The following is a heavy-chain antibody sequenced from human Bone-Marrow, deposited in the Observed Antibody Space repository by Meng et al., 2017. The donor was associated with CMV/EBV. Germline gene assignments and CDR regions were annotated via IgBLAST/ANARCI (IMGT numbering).Heavy chain of an antibody. CDR1: GFTVSSNY. CDR3: ARVKGSSWYQGYFDL. Sequence: GESLKISCAASGFTVSSNYMSGVRQAPGKGLEWVSVIYSGGSTYYADSVKGRFTISRDNSKNTLYLQMNSLRAEDTAVYYCARVKGSSWYQGYFDLWGRGTLVTVSS. D-gene: IGHD6-13*01. CDR2: IYSGGST. J-gene: IGHJ2*01. V-gene: IGHV3-53*01.